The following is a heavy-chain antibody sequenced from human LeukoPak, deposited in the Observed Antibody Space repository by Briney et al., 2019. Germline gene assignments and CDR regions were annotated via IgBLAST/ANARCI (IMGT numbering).Heavy chain of an antibody. CDR2: IYYSGST. CDR3: ARYQGDRGYYDSSAIRYFDL. CDR1: GGSISGYY. D-gene: IGHD3-22*01. J-gene: IGHJ2*01. Sequence: SETLSLTCTVSGGSISGYYWSWFRRPPGKGLEWIGYIYYSGSTNYNPSLKSRVTISVDTSKNQFSLKLSSVTAADTAVYYCARYQGDRGYYDSSAIRYFDLWGRGTLVTVSS. V-gene: IGHV4-59*01.